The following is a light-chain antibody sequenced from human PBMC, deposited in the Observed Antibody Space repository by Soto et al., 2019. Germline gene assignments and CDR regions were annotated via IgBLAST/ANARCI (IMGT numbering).Light chain of an antibody. CDR2: DAS. CDR1: LRLSTN. J-gene: IGKJ5*01. Sequence: DIVMTQSPATLSVSPGETATLSCRASLRLSTNLAWYQQKPGQPPRLLIYDASNRATGTPARFSGSGYGTDFALTISSLEPEDFAVYYCQQRRDWPLTFGQGTDWRL. CDR3: QQRRDWPLT. V-gene: IGKV3-11*01.